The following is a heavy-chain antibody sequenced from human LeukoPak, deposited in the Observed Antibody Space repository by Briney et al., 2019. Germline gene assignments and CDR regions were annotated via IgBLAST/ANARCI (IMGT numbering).Heavy chain of an antibody. J-gene: IGHJ3*02. Sequence: SVKVSCKASGYTFTSYGISWVRQAPGQGLEWMGGIIPIFGTANYAQKFQGRVTITTDESTSTAYMELSSLRSEDTAVYYCAREVLSGSYQGAFDIWGQGTMVTVSS. D-gene: IGHD1-26*01. V-gene: IGHV1-69*05. CDR3: AREVLSGSYQGAFDI. CDR2: IIPIFGTA. CDR1: GYTFTSYG.